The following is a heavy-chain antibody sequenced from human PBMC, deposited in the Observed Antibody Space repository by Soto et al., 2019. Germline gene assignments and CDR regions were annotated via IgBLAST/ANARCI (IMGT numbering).Heavy chain of an antibody. CDR1: GGSFSGYY. D-gene: IGHD2-8*02. CDR3: ARDKITGLFDY. V-gene: IGHV4-34*01. CDR2: INHSGST. Sequence: QVQLQQWGAGLLKPSETLSLTCAVYGGSFSGYYWTWIHQPPGTGLEWIGEINHSGSTNYNPSLKSRVTISVDTSKNQFSLKLTSVTAAYTAVYYCARDKITGLFDYWGQGTLVTVSS. J-gene: IGHJ4*02.